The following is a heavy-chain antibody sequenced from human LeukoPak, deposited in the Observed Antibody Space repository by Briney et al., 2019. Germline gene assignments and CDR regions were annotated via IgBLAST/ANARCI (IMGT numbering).Heavy chain of an antibody. CDR2: IRYDGSNK. CDR1: GYTFTSYY. CDR3: AKDLFYFDYGGTDAFDI. V-gene: IGHV3-30*02. J-gene: IGHJ3*02. D-gene: IGHD4-23*01. Sequence: SCKASGYTFTSYYMHWVRQAPGKGLEWVAFIRYDGSNKYYADSVKGRFTISRDNSKNTLYLQMNSLRAEDTAVYYCAKDLFYFDYGGTDAFDIWGQGTMVTVSS.